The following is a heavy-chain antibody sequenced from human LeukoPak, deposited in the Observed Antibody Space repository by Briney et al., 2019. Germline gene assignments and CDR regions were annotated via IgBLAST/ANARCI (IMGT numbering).Heavy chain of an antibody. CDR3: ARDSVPYSYDSSGYYYFDY. CDR2: IIPICGTA. V-gene: IGHV1-69*05. D-gene: IGHD3-22*01. Sequence: GASVKVSCMASGGTFSSYAISWVRQAPGQGLEWMGGIIPICGTANYAQKFQGRVTITTDESTSTAYMELSSLRSEDTAVYSCARDSVPYSYDSSGYYYFDYWGQGPLVTVSS. CDR1: GGTFSSYA. J-gene: IGHJ4*02.